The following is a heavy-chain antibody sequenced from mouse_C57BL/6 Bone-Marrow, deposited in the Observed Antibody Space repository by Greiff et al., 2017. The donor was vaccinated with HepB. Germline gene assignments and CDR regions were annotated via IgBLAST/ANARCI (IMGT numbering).Heavy chain of an antibody. Sequence: EVKLEESGGGLVQPGGSLKLSCAASGFTFSDYGMAWVRQAPRKGPEWVAFISNLAYSIYYADTVTGRFTISSENAKNTLYLEMSSLRSEDTAMYYCARRGSRGYYAMDYWGQGTSVTVSS. D-gene: IGHD1-1*01. V-gene: IGHV5-15*04. CDR2: ISNLAYSI. CDR3: ARRGSRGYYAMDY. J-gene: IGHJ4*01. CDR1: GFTFSDYG.